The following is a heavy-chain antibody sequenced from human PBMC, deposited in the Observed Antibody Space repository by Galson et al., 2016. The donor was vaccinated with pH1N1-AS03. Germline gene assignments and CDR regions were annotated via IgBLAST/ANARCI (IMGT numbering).Heavy chain of an antibody. CDR1: GFTFTSYW. Sequence: SLRLSCAASGFTFTSYWMHWVRQAPGGGLVWVSSINNEGTSTRGTDSVKGLFFISRDNAKNPVFLQMNSLRAEDTAVYYCARQDSSGYFHGLDVWGRGTTVTVSS. CDR2: INNEGTST. D-gene: IGHD3-22*01. V-gene: IGHV3-74*01. J-gene: IGHJ3*01. CDR3: ARQDSSGYFHGLDV.